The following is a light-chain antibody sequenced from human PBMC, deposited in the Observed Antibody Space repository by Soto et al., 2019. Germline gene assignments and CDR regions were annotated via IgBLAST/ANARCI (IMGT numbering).Light chain of an antibody. CDR1: SSDVGGYNR. J-gene: IGLJ2*01. Sequence: QSVLTQPPSVSGSPGQSVTIPCTGTSSDVGGYNRVSWYQQPPGTAPKLMIYDVTKRPSGVPDRISGSKSGNTASLTISGLQAEVEADYYCCSYAGSYSWVFGGGTKLTVL. CDR3: CSYAGSYSWV. CDR2: DVT. V-gene: IGLV2-11*01.